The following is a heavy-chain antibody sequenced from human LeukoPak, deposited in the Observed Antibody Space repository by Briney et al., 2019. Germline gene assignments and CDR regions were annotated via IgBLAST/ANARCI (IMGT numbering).Heavy chain of an antibody. J-gene: IGHJ4*02. CDR2: IYYSGTT. Sequence: PSETLSLTCSVSADSMSSYYWSWIRQPPGKGLEWIGYIYYSGTTDYNPSLNSRVTISVDTSKNQFSLNLSSVTAADTAIYYCATGGSSWPYYFSYWGQGALVTVSS. V-gene: IGHV4-59*01. CDR3: ATGGSSWPYYFSY. CDR1: ADSMSSYY. D-gene: IGHD6-13*01.